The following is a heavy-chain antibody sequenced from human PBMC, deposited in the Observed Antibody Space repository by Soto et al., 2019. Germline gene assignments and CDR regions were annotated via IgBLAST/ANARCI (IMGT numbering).Heavy chain of an antibody. J-gene: IGHJ4*02. Sequence: PSETLSLTCAGSGVSINSYYWRWIRQPPGKGLEWIGSIYYSGSTYYNPSLKSRVTISVDTSKNQFSLKLSSVTAADTAVYYCARYYYGSGSEAPFDYWGRGTLVTVSS. CDR3: ARYYYGSGSEAPFDY. CDR1: GVSINSYY. D-gene: IGHD3-10*01. V-gene: IGHV4-39*01. CDR2: IYYSGST.